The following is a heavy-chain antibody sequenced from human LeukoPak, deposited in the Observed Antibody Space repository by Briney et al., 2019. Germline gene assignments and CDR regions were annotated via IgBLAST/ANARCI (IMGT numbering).Heavy chain of an antibody. Sequence: PGGSLRLSCAASGFTFSSYAMSWVRQAPGKGLEWVAVVWYDGSKTYFADSVKDRFTMSRDNSKSTVYMQMNSLRAEDTAVYYCARDCGYNNYGIDVWGQGTTVTVSS. CDR2: VWYDGSKT. V-gene: IGHV3-33*08. CDR1: GFTFSSYA. J-gene: IGHJ6*02. CDR3: ARDCGYNNYGIDV. D-gene: IGHD1-14*01.